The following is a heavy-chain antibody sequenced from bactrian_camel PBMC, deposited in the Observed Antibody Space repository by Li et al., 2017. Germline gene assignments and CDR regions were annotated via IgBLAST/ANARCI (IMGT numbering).Heavy chain of an antibody. Sequence: VQLVESGGGSVQAGGSLRLSCAYSGDIYDSYCMAWFRQTPGKEREGVAVIEGADGTTTYADSVKGRFTISKANTKNTLYLQMNSLQHEDTAMYYCAAKLPFECYVDSSDFEYWGQGTQVTVS. D-gene: IGHD3*01. J-gene: IGHJ4*01. CDR2: IEGADGTT. V-gene: IGHV3S44*01. CDR1: GDIYDSYC. CDR3: AAKLPFECYVDSSDFEY.